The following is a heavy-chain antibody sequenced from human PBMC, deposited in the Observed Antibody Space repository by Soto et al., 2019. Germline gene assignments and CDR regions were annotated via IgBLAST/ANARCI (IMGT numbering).Heavy chain of an antibody. CDR2: ISAYNGNT. V-gene: IGHV1-18*01. CDR3: AEDPRSPAGRPAQNWFAP. J-gene: IGHJ5*02. CDR1: GYTFTSYG. Sequence: ASVKVSCKASGYTFTSYGISWVRQAPGQGLEWMGWISAYNGNTNYAQKLQGRVTMTTDTSTSTAYMELRSLRSDETAVYDCAEDPRSPAGRPAQNWFAPGGQETLVTFS. D-gene: IGHD6-13*01.